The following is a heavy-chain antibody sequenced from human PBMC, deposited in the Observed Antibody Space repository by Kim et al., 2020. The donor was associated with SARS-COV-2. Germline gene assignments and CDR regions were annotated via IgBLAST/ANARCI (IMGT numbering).Heavy chain of an antibody. CDR2: IWYDGSNK. Sequence: GGSLRLSCAASGFTFSSYGMHWVRQAPGKGLEWVAVIWYDGSNKYYADSVKGRFTISRDNSKNTLYLQMNSLRAEDTAVYYCARDVQPYYFDYWGQGTLVTVSS. CDR1: GFTFSSYG. J-gene: IGHJ4*02. CDR3: ARDVQPYYFDY. D-gene: IGHD6-13*01. V-gene: IGHV3-33*01.